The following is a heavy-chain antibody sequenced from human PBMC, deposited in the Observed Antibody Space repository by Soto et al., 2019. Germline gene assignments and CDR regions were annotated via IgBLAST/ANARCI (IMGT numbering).Heavy chain of an antibody. CDR3: SFHYGDYVAFDI. Sequence: SVNVSSNASGYTFTCYYMPWARHAPGQGLGGMGWINPNSGGTNYAQKFQGWVTMTRDTSISTAYMELSRLRSDDTAVYYGSFHYGDYVAFDIWGKGTMVTVSS. CDR1: GYTFTCYY. J-gene: IGHJ3*02. CDR2: INPNSGGT. V-gene: IGHV1-2*04. D-gene: IGHD4-17*01.